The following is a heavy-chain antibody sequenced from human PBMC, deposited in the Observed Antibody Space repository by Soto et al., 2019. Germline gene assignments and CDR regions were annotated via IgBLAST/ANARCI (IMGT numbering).Heavy chain of an antibody. CDR1: GYTFTSYG. J-gene: IGHJ3*02. CDR2: IIPNNGNA. Sequence: GASVNVSCKASGYTFTSYGISWVRQAPGQGLEWMGRIIPNNGNANYAQKFQGRVTMTADKSTSTAYMELSSLRSEDTAVYYCANSDSSSSLGAFDIWRQGTMVTVSS. D-gene: IGHD6-6*01. V-gene: IGHV1-18*01. CDR3: ANSDSSSSLGAFDI.